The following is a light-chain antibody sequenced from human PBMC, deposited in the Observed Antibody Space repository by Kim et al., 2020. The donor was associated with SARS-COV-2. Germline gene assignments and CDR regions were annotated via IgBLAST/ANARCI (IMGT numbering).Light chain of an antibody. Sequence: GQSVTISCAGTSSDVGGYKYVSWYQQHPGKGPKLMIYDVDKRPSGVPDRFSGSKSGNTASLTISGLQADDEADYYCCSYAGTYTWVFGGGTTLTVL. CDR3: CSYAGTYTWV. CDR1: SSDVGGYKY. J-gene: IGLJ3*02. CDR2: DVD. V-gene: IGLV2-11*03.